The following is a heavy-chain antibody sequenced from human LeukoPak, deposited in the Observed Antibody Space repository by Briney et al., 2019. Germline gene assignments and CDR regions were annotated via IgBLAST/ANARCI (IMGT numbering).Heavy chain of an antibody. D-gene: IGHD6-13*01. V-gene: IGHV3-30*18. CDR2: ISYDGSNK. CDR1: GFTFSSYG. CDR3: AKDHSWAPDY. Sequence: GGSLRLSCAASGFTFSSYGMHWVRQAPGKGLEWVAVISYDGSNKCYADSVKGRFTISRDNSKNTLYLQMNSLRAEDTAVYYCAKDHSWAPDYWGQGTLVTVSS. J-gene: IGHJ4*02.